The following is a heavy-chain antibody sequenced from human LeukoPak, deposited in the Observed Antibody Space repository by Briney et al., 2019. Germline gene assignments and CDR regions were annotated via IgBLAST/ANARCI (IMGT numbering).Heavy chain of an antibody. CDR2: IYYSGST. CDR1: GGSISSGGYY. D-gene: IGHD2-2*01. CDR3: ARSPRVPLRRYCSSTSCYEWGFDP. J-gene: IGHJ5*02. V-gene: IGHV4-31*03. Sequence: SETLSLTCTVSGGSISSGGYYWSWIRQHPGKGLEWIGYIYYSGSTYYNPSLKSRVTISVDTSKNQFPLKLSSVTAADTAVYYCARSPRVPLRRYCSSTSCYEWGFDPWGQGTLVTVSS.